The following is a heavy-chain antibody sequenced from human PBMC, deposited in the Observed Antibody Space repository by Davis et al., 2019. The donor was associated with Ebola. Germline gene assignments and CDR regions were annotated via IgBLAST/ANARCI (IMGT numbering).Heavy chain of an antibody. D-gene: IGHD2-15*01. CDR1: GDTFNYYA. CDR3: ARAIVVVVAAKIDAFDI. V-gene: IGHV1-69*04. Sequence: AASVKVSCKASGDTFNYYAINWVRQAPGQGLEWMGRIIPILGIANYAQKFQGRVTITADKSTSTAYMELRSLRSDDTAVYYCARAIVVVVAAKIDAFDIWGQGTMVTVSS. J-gene: IGHJ3*02. CDR2: IIPILGIA.